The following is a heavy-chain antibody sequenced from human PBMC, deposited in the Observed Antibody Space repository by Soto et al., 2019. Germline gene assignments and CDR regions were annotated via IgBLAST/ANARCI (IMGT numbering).Heavy chain of an antibody. CDR2: IYSGGST. D-gene: IGHD5-12*01. J-gene: IGHJ3*02. Sequence: GGSLRLSCAASGFTVSSNYMSWVRQAPGKGLEWVSVIYSGGSTYYADSVKVRFTISRDNSKNTLYLQMNSLRAEDTAVYYCARDCGYSGYEECIWGQGTMVTVSS. V-gene: IGHV3-53*01. CDR1: GFTVSSNY. CDR3: ARDCGYSGYEECI.